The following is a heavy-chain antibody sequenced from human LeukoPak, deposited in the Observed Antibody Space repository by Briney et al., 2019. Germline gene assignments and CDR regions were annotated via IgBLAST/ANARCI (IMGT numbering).Heavy chain of an antibody. CDR3: ARLDDFTDYVYAFDV. V-gene: IGHV5-51*01. CDR1: GYSFPSYW. J-gene: IGHJ3*01. D-gene: IGHD3-16*01. Sequence: GESLKISCKGSGYSFPSYWIGWVRQMPGKGLEWMGTIYPGDSDTRYSPSFQGQVTISADKSTSTAYLQWSSLKASDTAMYYCARLDDFTDYVYAFDVWGQGTMVTVSS. CDR2: IYPGDSDT.